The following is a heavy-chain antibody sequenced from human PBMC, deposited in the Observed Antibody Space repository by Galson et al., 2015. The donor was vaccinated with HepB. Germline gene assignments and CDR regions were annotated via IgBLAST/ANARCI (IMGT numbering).Heavy chain of an antibody. D-gene: IGHD3-3*01. J-gene: IGHJ3*02. CDR2: ISYDGSNK. CDR1: GFIFSSYG. CDR3: ARDTIEVRYAFDI. V-gene: IGHV3-30*03. Sequence: SLRLSCAASGFIFSSYGMYWVRQAPGKGLEWVAVISYDGSNKYYADSVKGRFTISRDNSKNTLYLQMNSLRAEDTAVYYCARDTIEVRYAFDIWGQGTMVTVSS.